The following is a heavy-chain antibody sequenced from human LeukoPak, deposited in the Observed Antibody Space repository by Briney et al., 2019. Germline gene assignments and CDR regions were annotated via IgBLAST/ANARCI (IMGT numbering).Heavy chain of an antibody. J-gene: IGHJ4*02. V-gene: IGHV3-23*01. Sequence: GGSLRLSCAASGFTFNNYAMNWVRQAPGKGLEWVSVISGSGGTTYYADSVKGRFTISRDSSKNTLYLQMNSLRAEDTAVYYCARLRYSDYWGQGTLVTVSS. D-gene: IGHD2-21*01. CDR3: ARLRYSDY. CDR1: GFTFNNYA. CDR2: ISGSGGTT.